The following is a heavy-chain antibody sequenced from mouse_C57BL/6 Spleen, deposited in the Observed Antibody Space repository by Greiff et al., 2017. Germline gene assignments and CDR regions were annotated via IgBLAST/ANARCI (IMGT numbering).Heavy chain of an antibody. V-gene: IGHV5-4*03. CDR1: GFTFSSYA. D-gene: IGHD2-4*01. CDR2: ISDGGSYT. CDR3: ANYDYDYFDY. J-gene: IGHJ2*01. Sequence: EVKLMESGGGLVKPGGSLKLSCAASGFTFSSYAMSWVRQTPEKRLEWVATISDGGSYTYYPDNVKGRFTISRDNAKNNLYLQMSHLKSEDTAMYYCANYDYDYFDYWCQGTTLTVSS.